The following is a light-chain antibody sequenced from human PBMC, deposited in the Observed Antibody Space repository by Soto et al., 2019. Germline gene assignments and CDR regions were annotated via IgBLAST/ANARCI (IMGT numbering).Light chain of an antibody. J-gene: IGKJ1*01. V-gene: IGKV1-5*01. Sequence: QMTQSPSSLSASVGDRITITCRASQSISSYLNWYQQKPGKAPKLLIYAASSLESGVPSRFSGSGSGTEFTLTISSLQPDDFATYYCQQYNSYSSFGQGTKVDI. CDR1: QSISSY. CDR3: QQYNSYSS. CDR2: AAS.